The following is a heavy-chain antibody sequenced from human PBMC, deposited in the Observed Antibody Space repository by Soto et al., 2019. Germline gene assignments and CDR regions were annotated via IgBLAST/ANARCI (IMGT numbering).Heavy chain of an antibody. V-gene: IGHV3-64*01. Sequence: GGSLRLSCAGSGFTFSSYGLHWVRQAPGKGLEHVSTISSNGGSTYYANSVKGRFTIARDNSKNTVYLQMGSLRADDMAVYYCAAVSQRYGAYDFWGQGTLVTVSS. CDR2: ISSNGGST. CDR1: GFTFSSYG. CDR3: AAVSQRYGAYDF. J-gene: IGHJ4*02. D-gene: IGHD4-17*01.